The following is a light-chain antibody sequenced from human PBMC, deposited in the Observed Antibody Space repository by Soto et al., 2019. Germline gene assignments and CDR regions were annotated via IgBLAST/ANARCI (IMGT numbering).Light chain of an antibody. Sequence: QSALTQPASVSGSPGQSITISCTGTSSDVGGYNHVSWYQQHPGKVPKLMIYEVNNRPSGVSNRFSGSKSGSTASLTISGLQAEDEADYYCNSYTSSGTFWVFGGGTKLTVL. CDR2: EVN. CDR1: SSDVGGYNH. V-gene: IGLV2-14*01. J-gene: IGLJ3*02. CDR3: NSYTSSGTFWV.